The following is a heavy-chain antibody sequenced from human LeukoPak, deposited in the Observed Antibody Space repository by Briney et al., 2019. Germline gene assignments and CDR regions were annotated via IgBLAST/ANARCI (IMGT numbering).Heavy chain of an antibody. D-gene: IGHD6-13*01. CDR3: ARDGTAAGLYFDL. CDR1: GFTFSSYW. J-gene: IGHJ4*01. Sequence: PGGSLRLSCAVSGFTFSSYWMSWVRQAPGKGLEWVASIKQDGGEKSYVDSVKGRFTISRDNAKNSLYLQMSSLRAEDTAVYYCARDGTAAGLYFDLWGHGTLVTVSS. CDR2: IKQDGGEK. V-gene: IGHV3-7*01.